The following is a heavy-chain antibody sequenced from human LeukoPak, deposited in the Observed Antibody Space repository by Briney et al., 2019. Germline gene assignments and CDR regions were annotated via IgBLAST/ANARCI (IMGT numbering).Heavy chain of an antibody. V-gene: IGHV3-20*04. CDR2: INWNGGST. CDR3: ARDRGLLYYYYYMDV. J-gene: IGHJ6*03. CDR1: GFTFDDYG. Sequence: GGSLRLSCAASGFTFDDYGMSWVRQAPGKGLEWVSGINWNGGSTGYADSVKGRFTISRDNAKNSLYLQMNSLRAEDTALYYCARDRGLLYYYYYMDVWGKGTTVTVSS. D-gene: IGHD1-26*01.